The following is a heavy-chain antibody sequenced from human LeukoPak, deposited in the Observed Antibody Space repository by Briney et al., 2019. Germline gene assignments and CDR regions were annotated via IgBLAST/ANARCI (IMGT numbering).Heavy chain of an antibody. D-gene: IGHD3-22*01. Sequence: SETLSLTCTVSGGAISSSSYYWGWIRQPPGKGLEWIGSIYYSGSTYYNPSLKSRVTISVDTSKNQFSLKLSSVTAADTAVYYCARGSMIVDGMDVWGQGTMVTVSS. CDR3: ARGSMIVDGMDV. V-gene: IGHV4-39*07. J-gene: IGHJ6*02. CDR1: GGAISSSSYY. CDR2: IYYSGST.